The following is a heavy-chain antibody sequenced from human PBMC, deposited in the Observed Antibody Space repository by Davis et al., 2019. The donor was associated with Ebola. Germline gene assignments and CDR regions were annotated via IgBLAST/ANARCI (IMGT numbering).Heavy chain of an antibody. J-gene: IGHJ3*02. Sequence: PGGSLRLSCAASGFSFSSFAMSWVRQAPGKGLEWVSASSDNGGRTYYADSVRGRFTISRDNSKNTLYLQMNSLRVEDTAVYYCAKKPVDYGDAFDIWGQGTMVTVSS. D-gene: IGHD4-17*01. CDR2: SSDNGGRT. V-gene: IGHV3-23*01. CDR1: GFSFSSFA. CDR3: AKKPVDYGDAFDI.